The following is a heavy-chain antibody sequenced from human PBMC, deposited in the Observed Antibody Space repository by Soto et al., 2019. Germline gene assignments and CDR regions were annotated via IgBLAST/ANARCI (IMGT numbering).Heavy chain of an antibody. Sequence: GGSLLLSCAPSVFTFSIAALSWVRQAPGRGLEWVSTISGSGASTYYADSVKGRFTISRDNSKNTLYLQMNSLRAEDTGVYYCAKSGGGLYYYYYGMDVWGKGTTVTVSS. J-gene: IGHJ6*04. CDR2: ISGSGAST. CDR1: VFTFSIAA. V-gene: IGHV3-23*01. CDR3: AKSGGGLYYYYYGMDV.